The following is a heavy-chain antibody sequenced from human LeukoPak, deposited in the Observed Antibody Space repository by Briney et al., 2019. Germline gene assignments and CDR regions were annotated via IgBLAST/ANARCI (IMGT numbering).Heavy chain of an antibody. CDR2: IYSGGST. Sequence: GFTXXXNYMSWVRQAPGNGLEWVSVIYSGGSTYYADSVKGRFTISRHNSKNTLYLQMNSLRAEDTAVYYCARIAVAGPLDYWGQGTLVTVSS. V-gene: IGHV3-53*04. CDR3: ARIAVAGPLDY. J-gene: IGHJ4*02. D-gene: IGHD6-19*01. CDR1: GFTXXXNY.